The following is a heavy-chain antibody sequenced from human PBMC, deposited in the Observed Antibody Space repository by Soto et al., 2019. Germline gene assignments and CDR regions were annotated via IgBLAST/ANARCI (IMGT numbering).Heavy chain of an antibody. Sequence: GGSLRLSCAASGFTFDDYAMHWVRQAPGKGLEWVSGISWNSGSIGYADSVKGRFTISRDNAKNSLYLQMNSLRAEDTALYYCAKVMAYCSGGSCFSPFDYWGQGTLVTVSS. J-gene: IGHJ4*02. CDR3: AKVMAYCSGGSCFSPFDY. CDR2: ISWNSGSI. D-gene: IGHD2-15*01. V-gene: IGHV3-9*01. CDR1: GFTFDDYA.